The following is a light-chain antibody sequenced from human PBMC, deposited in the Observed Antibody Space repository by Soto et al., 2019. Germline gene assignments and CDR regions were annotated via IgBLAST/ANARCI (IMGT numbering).Light chain of an antibody. Sequence: QMTQSPSTLSASVGDTVTITCRASQSISTWLAWYQQKPGKAPKLLIYKASTLESGVPSRFSGSGSGTESTLTISSLQPDDFATYYCQQYNSYSTFGQGPKVEIK. CDR3: QQYNSYST. CDR1: QSISTW. J-gene: IGKJ1*01. V-gene: IGKV1-5*03. CDR2: KAS.